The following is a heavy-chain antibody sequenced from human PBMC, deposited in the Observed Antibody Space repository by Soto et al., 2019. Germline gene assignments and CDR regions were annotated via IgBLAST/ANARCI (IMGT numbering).Heavy chain of an antibody. V-gene: IGHV3-23*01. CDR1: GFKFSNYA. D-gene: IGHD1-26*01. Sequence: PGGSLRLSCAASGFKFSNYAMSWVRQAPGKGLEWVSLISATGGGTYYADSVKGRFTISRDNSHNTLYLQVHSLTAEDTAVYYCAKDRREGRNSAFYFDFWGQGAQVTVSS. CDR2: ISATGGGT. J-gene: IGHJ4*02. CDR3: AKDRREGRNSAFYFDF.